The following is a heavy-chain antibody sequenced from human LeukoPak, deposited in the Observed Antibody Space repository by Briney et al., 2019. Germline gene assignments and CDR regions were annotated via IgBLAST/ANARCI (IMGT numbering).Heavy chain of an antibody. CDR2: IYYSGST. V-gene: IGHV4-59*12. Sequence: SETLSLTCTVSGGSISSYYWSWIRQPPGKGLEWIGYIYYSGSTNYNPSLKSRVTISVDTSKNQFSLKLSSVTAADTAVYYCAREVYSSSWYVATVFDYWGQGTLVTVSS. J-gene: IGHJ4*02. CDR3: AREVYSSSWYVATVFDY. D-gene: IGHD6-13*01. CDR1: GGSISSYY.